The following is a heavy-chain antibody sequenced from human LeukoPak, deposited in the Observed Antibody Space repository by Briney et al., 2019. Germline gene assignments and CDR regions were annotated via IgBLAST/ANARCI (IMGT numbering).Heavy chain of an antibody. CDR3: ARDREEYDY. V-gene: IGHV3-48*03. Sequence: PGGSLRLFCAASGFTFSSYEMNWVRQAPGKGLEWASYNSSSGSTIYYAVSVKGQFTISRDNAKNSLYLQMNGLRAEDTAVYYCARDREEYDYWGQGTLVTVSS. D-gene: IGHD3-10*01. J-gene: IGHJ4*02. CDR1: GFTFSSYE. CDR2: NSSSGSTI.